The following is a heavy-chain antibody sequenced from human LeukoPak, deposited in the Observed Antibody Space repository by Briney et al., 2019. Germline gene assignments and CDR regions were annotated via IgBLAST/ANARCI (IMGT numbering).Heavy chain of an antibody. V-gene: IGHV4-59*01. CDR2: IYYSGST. Sequence: PSETLSLTCTVSGGSISSYYWSWIRQPPGKGLEWIGYIYYSGSTNYNPSLKSRVTISVDTSKNQFSLKLSSVTAADTAVYYCARVELEPWDWFDPWGQGTLVTVSS. CDR1: GGSISSYY. D-gene: IGHD1-1*01. J-gene: IGHJ5*02. CDR3: ARVELEPWDWFDP.